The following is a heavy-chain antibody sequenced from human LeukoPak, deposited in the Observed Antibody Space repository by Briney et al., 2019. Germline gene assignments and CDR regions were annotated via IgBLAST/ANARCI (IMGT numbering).Heavy chain of an antibody. J-gene: IGHJ4*02. D-gene: IGHD6-19*01. Sequence: GGSLRLSCAASGITLSNAWMTWFRQAPGKGLEWVGRIYRSTKGETPHYGARVKGRFTISRDDSKYTLYLQMNSLKTEDTAVYYCTTYSSGSCPFWGQGTLVTVSS. CDR3: TTYSSGSCPF. V-gene: IGHV3-15*01. CDR1: GITLSNAW. CDR2: IYRSTKGETP.